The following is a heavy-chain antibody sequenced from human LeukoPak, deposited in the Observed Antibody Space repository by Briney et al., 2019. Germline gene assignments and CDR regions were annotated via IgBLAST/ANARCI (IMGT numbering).Heavy chain of an antibody. CDR3: VRVPYGNWNDWGRTYYFNY. CDR2: IYFTGST. Sequence: SETLSLTCTVSGGSTSSSGYYWGWIRQPPGKGLEWIGSIYFTGSTYYNPTLKSRVTISVDTSKNQFSLKVSSVTAADTGVYYCVRVPYGNWNDWGRTYYFNYWGQGTLVTVSS. D-gene: IGHD1-1*01. J-gene: IGHJ4*02. CDR1: GGSTSSSGYY. V-gene: IGHV4-39*01.